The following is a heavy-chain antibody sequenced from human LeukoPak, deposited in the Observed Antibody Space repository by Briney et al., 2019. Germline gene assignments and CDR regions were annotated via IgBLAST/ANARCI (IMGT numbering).Heavy chain of an antibody. Sequence: SGTLSLTCAISGGSITSSNWWTWVRQPPGKGLEWVGEIYLRGNTNYNPSLERRVSISVDESKTQLSLRLESVTAADTAVYYCARGTITTVTDSWGPGTLVTVSS. J-gene: IGHJ4*02. CDR1: GGSITSSNW. CDR2: IYLRGNT. D-gene: IGHD4-17*01. CDR3: ARGTITTVTDS. V-gene: IGHV4-4*02.